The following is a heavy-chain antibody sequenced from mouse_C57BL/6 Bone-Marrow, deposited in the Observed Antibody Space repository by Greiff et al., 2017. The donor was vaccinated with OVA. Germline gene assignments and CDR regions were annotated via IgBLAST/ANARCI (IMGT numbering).Heavy chain of an antibody. CDR1: GYTFTDYN. J-gene: IGHJ2*01. V-gene: IGHV1-22*01. CDR2: INPNNGGT. Sequence: EVQLQQPGPELVKPGASVKMSCKASGYTFTDYNMHWVKQSPGKSLEWIGYINPNNGGTSYNQKFKGKATLTVNKSSSTAYMELRSLTSEDSAVYYCARVITTVVYGDWGKGATLTVAS. D-gene: IGHD1-1*01. CDR3: ARVITTVVYGD.